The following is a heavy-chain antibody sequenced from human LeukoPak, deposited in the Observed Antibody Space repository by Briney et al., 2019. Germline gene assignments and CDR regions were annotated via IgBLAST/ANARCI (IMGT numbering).Heavy chain of an antibody. J-gene: IGHJ4*02. CDR1: GYAFTRYG. Sequence: ASVKVSCKASGYAFTRYGISWVRQAPGQGLEWMGWINPNSGGTNYAQKFQGRVTMTRDTSISTAYMELSRLRSDDTAVYYCARGWERYSYGYPDYWGQGTLVTVSS. CDR2: INPNSGGT. D-gene: IGHD5-18*01. V-gene: IGHV1-2*02. CDR3: ARGWERYSYGYPDY.